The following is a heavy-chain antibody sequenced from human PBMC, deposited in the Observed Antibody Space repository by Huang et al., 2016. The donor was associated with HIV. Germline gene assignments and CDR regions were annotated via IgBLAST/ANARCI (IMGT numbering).Heavy chain of an antibody. V-gene: IGHV1-2*02. J-gene: IGHJ4*02. CDR2: INPNSGGT. CDR3: ARNFDGRGYYYDFAY. Sequence: QAQLVQSGAEVKKPGASVRVSCKASGYPFTGYYIHWVRQAPGQGLGWMGWINPNSGGTNYVQKFQGRVTMTTDRSITTAYMELSRLSSDDTAVYYCARNFDGRGYYYDFAYWGQGTLVTVSS. D-gene: IGHD3-22*01. CDR1: GYPFTGYY.